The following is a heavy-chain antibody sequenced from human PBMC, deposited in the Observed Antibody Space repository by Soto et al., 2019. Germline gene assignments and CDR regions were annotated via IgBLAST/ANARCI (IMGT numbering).Heavy chain of an antibody. CDR3: ARRDRYSYGFDY. Sequence: SETLSLTCIVSRRSINSSSSYWGWISQPPGTGLEWMGSIDCSRSTYYNPSLKSRVTISVDTSKNQFSLKLSSVTAADTAVYYCARRDRYSYGFDYWGQGTLVTVS. CDR1: RRSINSSSSY. V-gene: IGHV4-39*01. CDR2: IDCSRST. J-gene: IGHJ4*02. D-gene: IGHD5-18*01.